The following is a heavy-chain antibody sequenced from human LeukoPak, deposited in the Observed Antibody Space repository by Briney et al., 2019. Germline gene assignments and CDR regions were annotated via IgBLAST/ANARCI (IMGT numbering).Heavy chain of an antibody. CDR2: ISYDGSNK. J-gene: IGHJ4*02. CDR3: ARDYTAMAFDY. Sequence: PGGSLRLSCAASGFTFSSYAMHWVRQAPGKGLEWLAVISYDGSNKYYADSVKGRFTISRDNSKNTLYLQMNSLRAEDTAVYYCARDYTAMAFDYWGQGTLVTVSS. V-gene: IGHV3-30*04. D-gene: IGHD5-18*01. CDR1: GFTFSSYA.